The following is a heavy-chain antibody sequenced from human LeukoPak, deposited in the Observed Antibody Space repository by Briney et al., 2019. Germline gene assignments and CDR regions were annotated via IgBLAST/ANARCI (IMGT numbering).Heavy chain of an antibody. V-gene: IGHV4-59*08. CDR1: GGSINSYY. Sequence: SETLSLTCTVSGGSINSYYWSWIRQPPGKGLEWIGYLYYSGYLYYNGSINYNPSLKSRVTISVDTSKNQFSLKLSSVTAADTAVYYCARHSPHMDFDYWGQGTLVTVSS. CDR3: ARHSPHMDFDY. D-gene: IGHD2-21*01. J-gene: IGHJ4*02. CDR2: LYYSGYLYYNGSI.